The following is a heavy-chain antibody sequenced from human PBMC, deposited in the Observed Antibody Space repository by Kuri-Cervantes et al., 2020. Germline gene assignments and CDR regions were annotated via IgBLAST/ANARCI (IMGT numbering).Heavy chain of an antibody. D-gene: IGHD5-12*01. CDR2: IRFDGTDK. Sequence: GGSLRLSCAGSGFTFSNYGIYWVRQTPGKGLEWVAFIRFDGTDKYYADSVKGRLTISRDNSKNKLFLQMHSLRSEDTAVYYCARGGGSDYDYYYYYMDVWGKGTTVTVSS. CDR1: GFTFSNYG. V-gene: IGHV3-30*02. CDR3: ARGGGSDYDYYYYYMDV. J-gene: IGHJ6*03.